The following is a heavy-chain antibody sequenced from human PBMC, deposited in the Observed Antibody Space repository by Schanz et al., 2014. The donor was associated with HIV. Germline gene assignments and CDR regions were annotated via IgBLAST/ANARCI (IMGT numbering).Heavy chain of an antibody. J-gene: IGHJ4*02. CDR3: TTDSEPYVY. D-gene: IGHD3-16*01. CDR1: GFTFSSYA. V-gene: IGHV3-15*01. Sequence: EVHLVESGGGLVQPGGSLRLSCAASGFTFSSYAMSWVRQAPGKGLEWVGRVKSKIDGGTTDYAAPVKGRFIISRDDSKNTMYLQMNRLKAEDTALYYCTTDSEPYVYWGQGTLVTVSS. CDR2: VKSKIDGGTT.